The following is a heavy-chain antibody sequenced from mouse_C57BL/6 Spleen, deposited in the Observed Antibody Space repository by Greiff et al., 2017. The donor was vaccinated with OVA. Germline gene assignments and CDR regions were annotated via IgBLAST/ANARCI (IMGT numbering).Heavy chain of an antibody. D-gene: IGHD2-3*01. Sequence: QVQLQQPGAELVMPGASVKLSCKASGYTFTSYWMHWVKQRPGQGLEWIGEIDPSDSYTNYNQKFKGKSTLTVDKSSSTAYMQLSSLTSEDSAVYYCARGFGHDGYEAWFAYWGQGTLVTVSA. J-gene: IGHJ3*01. CDR1: GYTFTSYW. CDR2: IDPSDSYT. CDR3: ARGFGHDGYEAWFAY. V-gene: IGHV1-69*01.